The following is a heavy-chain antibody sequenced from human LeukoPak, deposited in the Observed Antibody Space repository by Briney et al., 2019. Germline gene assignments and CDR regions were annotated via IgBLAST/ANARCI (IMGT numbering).Heavy chain of an antibody. CDR2: INHSGST. D-gene: IGHD3-22*01. V-gene: IGHV4-34*01. CDR1: GGSISSYY. J-gene: IGHJ5*02. CDR3: ARGPAYYYDSSGYGS. Sequence: SETLSLTCTVSGGSISSYYWSWIRQPPGKGLEWIGEINHSGSTNYNPSLKSRVTISVDTSKNQFSLKLSSVTAADTAVYYCARGPAYYYDSSGYGSWGQGTLVTVSS.